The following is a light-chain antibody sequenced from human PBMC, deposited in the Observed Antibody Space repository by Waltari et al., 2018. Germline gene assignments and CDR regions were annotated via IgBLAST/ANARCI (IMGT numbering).Light chain of an antibody. CDR3: QQPYIYPPT. V-gene: IGKV1-9*01. J-gene: IGKJ1*01. CDR2: AAS. Sequence: DIQLTPSQSFVSASVGDRVPLTCRASKGISNYLAWYQQKSTKAPKLLIYAASTVQRGVPARFSGSGSGTEFTLTISSLQPEDFATYYCQQPYIYPPTFGQGTKVDI. CDR1: KGISNY.